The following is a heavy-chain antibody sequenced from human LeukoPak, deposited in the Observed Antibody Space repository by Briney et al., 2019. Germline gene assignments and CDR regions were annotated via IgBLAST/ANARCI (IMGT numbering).Heavy chain of an antibody. CDR2: INTNTGNP. J-gene: IGHJ4*02. D-gene: IGHD4-17*01. V-gene: IGHV7-4-1*02. Sequence: ASVKVSCKASGYTFTSYAMNWVRQAPGHGLEWMGWINTNTGNPTYAQGFTGRFVFSLDTSVSTASLQISSLKAEDTAVYYCARGYTRDMTSVTHFDYWGQGTLVTVSS. CDR1: GYTFTSYA. CDR3: ARGYTRDMTSVTHFDY.